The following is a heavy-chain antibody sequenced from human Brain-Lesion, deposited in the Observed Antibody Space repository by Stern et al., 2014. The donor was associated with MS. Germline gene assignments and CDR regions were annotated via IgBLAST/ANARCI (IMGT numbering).Heavy chain of an antibody. CDR2: IYTADSDT. CDR1: GYRIDSYW. V-gene: IGHV5-51*01. Sequence: VQLVQSGAEVKKPGESLKISCKGSGYRIDSYWIGWVWQQPGKGLELMCIIYTADSDTRYSPSLQGQGTISADKSISTVYLQWSSLKASDTAMYYCARTYSSGWYGGHAFDIWGQGTMVTVSS. J-gene: IGHJ3*02. D-gene: IGHD6-19*01. CDR3: ARTYSSGWYGGHAFDI.